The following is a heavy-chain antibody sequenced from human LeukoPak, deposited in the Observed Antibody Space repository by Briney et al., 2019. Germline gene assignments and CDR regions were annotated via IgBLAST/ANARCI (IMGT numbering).Heavy chain of an antibody. CDR3: ARDNDVDSTTSPGWFDP. D-gene: IGHD1-1*01. J-gene: IGHJ5*02. V-gene: IGHV3-30*01. Sequence: GGSLRLSCAAHGFNFTGYAMNWFRQAPGQGLQWVAVVSSDGSNKFYADSVKGRFTVSRDNSKDTLFLQMNSLRTEDTALYYCARDNDVDSTTSPGWFDPWGQGTLVTVSP. CDR2: VSSDGSNK. CDR1: GFNFTGYA.